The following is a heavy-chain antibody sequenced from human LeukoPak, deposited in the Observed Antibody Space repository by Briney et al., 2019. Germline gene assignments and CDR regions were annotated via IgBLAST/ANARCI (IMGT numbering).Heavy chain of an antibody. CDR3: VRGGGYNRGYFDY. Sequence: PSETLSLTCTVSGDSISSYYWSWIRQPPGKGPEYIGYIYYSGSTNYNPSLKSRLTISVETSKNEFSLKLTSVTAADTAVYYCVRGGGYNRGYFDYWGQGALVTVSS. D-gene: IGHD5-24*01. CDR2: IYYSGST. V-gene: IGHV4-59*01. CDR1: GDSISSYY. J-gene: IGHJ4*02.